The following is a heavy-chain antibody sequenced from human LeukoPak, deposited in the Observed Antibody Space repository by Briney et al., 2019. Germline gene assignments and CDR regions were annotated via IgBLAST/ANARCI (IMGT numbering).Heavy chain of an antibody. D-gene: IGHD6-19*01. CDR3: ARVSSSGCYSYYYMDV. CDR1: GYTFTSYG. CDR2: ISAYNGNT. J-gene: IGHJ6*03. Sequence: ASVKVSCKASGYTFTSYGISWVRQAPGQGLEWMGWISAYNGNTNYAQKLQGRVTMTTDTSTSTAYMELRSLRSDDTAVYYCARVSSSGCYSYYYMDVCGKGTTFTVSS. V-gene: IGHV1-18*01.